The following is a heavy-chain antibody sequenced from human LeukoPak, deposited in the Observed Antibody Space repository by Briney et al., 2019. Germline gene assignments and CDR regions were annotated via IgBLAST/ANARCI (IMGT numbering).Heavy chain of an antibody. CDR3: AGGGYCSISDCAAPLLDW. D-gene: IGHD2-2*01. Sequence: SETLSLTCTVSSGSISGAISRYYCNWVRQTRGKGLGWIGYIHSSGRRTFSPSLRGRATLSLDTSWSQFSLKLTSLTAADTAVYYCAGGGYCSISDCAAPLLDWWGQGILVTVSS. CDR1: SGSISGAISRYY. V-gene: IGHV4-61*01. J-gene: IGHJ4*02. CDR2: IHSSGRR.